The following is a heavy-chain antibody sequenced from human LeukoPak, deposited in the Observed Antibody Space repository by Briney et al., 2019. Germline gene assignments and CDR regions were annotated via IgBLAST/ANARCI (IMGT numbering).Heavy chain of an antibody. J-gene: IGHJ5*02. CDR3: ARVRDYCSSTSCYGGWFDP. Sequence: QTLSLTCAISGDSVSSNSAAWNWIRQSPSRGLEWLGRTYYRSKWHNDYAVSVKSRITINPDTSKNQFSLQLNSVTPEDTAVYYCARVRDYCSSTSCYGGWFDPWGQGTLVTVSS. CDR1: GDSVSSNSAA. CDR2: TYYRSKWHN. V-gene: IGHV6-1*01. D-gene: IGHD2-2*01.